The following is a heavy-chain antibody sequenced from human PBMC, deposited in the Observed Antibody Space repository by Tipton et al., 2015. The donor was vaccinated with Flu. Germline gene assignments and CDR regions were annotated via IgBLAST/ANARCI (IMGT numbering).Heavy chain of an antibody. V-gene: IGHV3-30-3*01. CDR1: GFTLNNYA. Sequence: SLRLSCTASGFTLNNYAMHWVRQAPGKGLEWVAAMVPEGNYGYYAASVKGRFTLFRDNYKNTVNMQMRSLRPEDSAVYYCARESSLRHFDEDYWGQGTLVTVSS. CDR3: ARESSLRHFDEDY. J-gene: IGHJ4*02. CDR2: MVPEGNYG. D-gene: IGHD3-9*01.